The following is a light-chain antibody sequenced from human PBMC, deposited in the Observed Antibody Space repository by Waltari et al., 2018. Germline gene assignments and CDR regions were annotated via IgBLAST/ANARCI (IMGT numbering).Light chain of an antibody. CDR1: SLSTYY. Sequence: SSELTQDPAVSVALGQTVRITCQGDSLSTYYATWYQPRPRMAPTLVIYPSNGRPPGIPDRFSGSSSGNTASLTITGAQAEDEADYYCSSRDTSGDHWVFGGGTKLTVL. CDR3: SSRDTSGDHWV. J-gene: IGLJ3*02. V-gene: IGLV3-19*01. CDR2: PSN.